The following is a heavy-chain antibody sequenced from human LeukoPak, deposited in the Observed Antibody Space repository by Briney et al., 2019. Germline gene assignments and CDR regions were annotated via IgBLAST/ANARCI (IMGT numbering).Heavy chain of an antibody. CDR3: ARAPLPYYYDSSGYLGSSAFDY. CDR1: GYTFTGYY. J-gene: IGHJ4*02. V-gene: IGHV1-2*02. D-gene: IGHD3-22*01. CDR2: INPNSGGT. Sequence: ASVKVSCKASGYTFTGYYMYWVRQAPGQGLEWMGWINPNSGGTNYAQKFQGRVTMTRDTSISTAYMELSRLRSDDTAVYYCARAPLPYYYDSSGYLGSSAFDYWGQGTLVTVSS.